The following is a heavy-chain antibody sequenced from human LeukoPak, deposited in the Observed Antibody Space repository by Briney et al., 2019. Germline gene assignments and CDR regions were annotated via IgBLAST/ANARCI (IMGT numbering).Heavy chain of an antibody. D-gene: IGHD3-10*01. J-gene: IGHJ6*02. V-gene: IGHV1-8*01. CDR1: GYTFTSYD. Sequence: ASVKVSCKASGYTFTSYDINWVRQATGQGLEWMGWMNPNSGNTGYAQKFQGRVTMTRNTSISTAYMELSSLRSEDTDVYYCARDGTMVRGVNYYYYYGMDVWGQGTTVTVSS. CDR3: ARDGTMVRGVNYYYYYGMDV. CDR2: MNPNSGNT.